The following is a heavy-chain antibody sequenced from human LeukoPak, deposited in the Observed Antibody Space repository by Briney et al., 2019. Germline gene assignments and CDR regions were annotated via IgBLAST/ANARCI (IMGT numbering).Heavy chain of an antibody. V-gene: IGHV3-33*01. CDR1: G. J-gene: IGHJ4*02. CDR2: IWYDGSNK. Sequence: GXXWVRQAPGKGLEWVAVIWYDGSNKYYADSVKGRFTISRDNSKNTLYLQMNSLRAEDTAVYYCARDSGYWGQGTLVTVSS. CDR3: ARDSGY.